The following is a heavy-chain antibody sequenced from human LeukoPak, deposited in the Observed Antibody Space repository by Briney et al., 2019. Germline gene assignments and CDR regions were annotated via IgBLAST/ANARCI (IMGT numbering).Heavy chain of an antibody. CDR3: ARDRDSSGWFDY. V-gene: IGHV4-59*01. J-gene: IGHJ4*02. CDR1: GGSIIGFY. CDR2: IYYSGSA. Sequence: SETLSLTCTVSGGSIIGFYWGWIRQPPGKGLEWIGFIYYSGSANYNPSLKSRVTMSVDTSKNQFSLKLSSVTAADTAFYYCARDRDSSGWFDYWGQGTLVTVSS. D-gene: IGHD6-19*01.